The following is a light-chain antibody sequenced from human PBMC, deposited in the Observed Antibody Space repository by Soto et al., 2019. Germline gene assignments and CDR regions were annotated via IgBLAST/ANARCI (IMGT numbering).Light chain of an antibody. J-gene: IGKJ5*01. V-gene: IGKV3D-20*02. CDR1: QSVSSSY. CDR3: QQCSKGPVT. CDR2: GAS. Sequence: EVVLTHSACVLSLNTEERATLSCKASQSVSSSYLAWYQQKPGQAPRLLIFGASRRATGIPDRFSGSGSGTNFTLTISRLEPEDFAVYYCQQCSKGPVTFGQGTRLEIK.